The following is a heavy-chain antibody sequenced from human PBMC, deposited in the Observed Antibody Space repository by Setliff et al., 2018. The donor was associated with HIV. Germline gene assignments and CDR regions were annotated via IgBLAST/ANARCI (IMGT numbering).Heavy chain of an antibody. J-gene: IGHJ3*02. D-gene: IGHD6-13*01. V-gene: IGHV4-34*01. Sequence: SETLSLTCGVFGGSFSGSYWSWIRQSPGKGLEWIGEINHSGSPNYNPSLKSRVTISVDTSNNQFSLKLSSVTAADTAVYYCARRSSWYGDAFDIWGQGTMVTVSS. CDR2: INHSGSP. CDR3: ARRSSWYGDAFDI. CDR1: GGSFSGSY.